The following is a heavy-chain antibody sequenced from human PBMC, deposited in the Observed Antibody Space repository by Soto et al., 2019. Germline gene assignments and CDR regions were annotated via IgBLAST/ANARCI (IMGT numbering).Heavy chain of an antibody. CDR2: INPGNGNT. CDR3: ARSAISPYGGLIGPFDS. Sequence: QVQLVQSGGEEKKPGASVKVSCEASGYTFTAYAIHWLRQAPGQRLEWMAWINPGNGNTKYSQKFLGRVSITRDTSRCSASMEMGSLRSEDTAVYYWARSAISPYGGLIGPFDSWGQGNLVTVSS. D-gene: IGHD3-16*02. V-gene: IGHV1-3*05. J-gene: IGHJ4*02. CDR1: GYTFTAYA.